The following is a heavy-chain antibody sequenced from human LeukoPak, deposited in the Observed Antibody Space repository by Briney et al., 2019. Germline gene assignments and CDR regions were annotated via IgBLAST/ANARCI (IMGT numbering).Heavy chain of an antibody. V-gene: IGHV3-30-3*01. D-gene: IGHD1-26*01. CDR1: GFTLSSYG. CDR2: MSYDESKR. CDR3: ARDGTQWELSIAFDI. J-gene: IGHJ3*02. Sequence: GGSLRLSCVASGFTLSSYGMHWVRQAPGKGLEWVGVMSYDESKRYYADSVKGRFTISRDNAKNSLYLQMNSLRAEDTAVYYCARDGTQWELSIAFDIWGQGTMVTVSS.